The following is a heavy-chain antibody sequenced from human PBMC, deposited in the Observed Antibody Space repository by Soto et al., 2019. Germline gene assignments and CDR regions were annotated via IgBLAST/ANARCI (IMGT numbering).Heavy chain of an antibody. J-gene: IGHJ6*02. Sequence: TLALTCAVYCWSFRGYYWSWIRQPPGKGLEWIGEINHSGSTNYNPSLKSRVTISVDTSKNQFSLKLSSVTAADKAVYYCARYLTTVTYYYYGMDVWGQG. CDR1: CWSFRGYY. D-gene: IGHD4-4*01. V-gene: IGHV4-34*01. CDR2: INHSGST. CDR3: ARYLTTVTYYYYGMDV.